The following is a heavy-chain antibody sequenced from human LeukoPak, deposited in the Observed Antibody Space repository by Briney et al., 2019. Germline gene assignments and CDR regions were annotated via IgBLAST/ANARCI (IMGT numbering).Heavy chain of an antibody. J-gene: IGHJ4*02. CDR1: GFSLSTCGVG. CDR2: IYWNDDK. D-gene: IGHD3-16*01. CDR3: AHWGGAVDY. V-gene: IGHV2-5*01. Sequence: SGPTLVKPTQTLTLTCTFSGFSLSTCGVGVGWIRQPPGKALEWLALIYWNDDKRYSPSLKSRLTITKDTSKNQVVLTVTNMDPVDTATYYCAHWGGAVDYWGQGTLVTVSS.